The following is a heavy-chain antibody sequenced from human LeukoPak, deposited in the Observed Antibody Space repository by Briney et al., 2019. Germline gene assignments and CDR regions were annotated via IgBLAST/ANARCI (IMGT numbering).Heavy chain of an antibody. J-gene: IGHJ4*02. CDR3: ARERGYSFDY. Sequence: SETLSLTCTVSGGSISSYYWSWIRQPPGKGLEWNAYIYYSGSTNYNPSLKSRVTISVDTSKNQFSLKLSSVTAADTAVYYCARERGYSFDYWGQGTLVTVSS. V-gene: IGHV4-59*01. D-gene: IGHD5-12*01. CDR1: GGSISSYY. CDR2: IYYSGST.